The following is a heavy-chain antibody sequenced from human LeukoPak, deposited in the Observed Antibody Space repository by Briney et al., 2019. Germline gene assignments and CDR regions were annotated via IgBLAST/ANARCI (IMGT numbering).Heavy chain of an antibody. J-gene: IGHJ3*02. Sequence: SQTLSLTCTVSGGSISSYYRSWIRHPPGKGLEWIGYIYYSGSTNYNPSLKSRVTISVDASKNQFSLKLSCVTAADTAVYYCARLYYYDSSGADDAFDIWGQGTMVTVSS. CDR1: GGSISSYY. CDR3: ARLYYYDSSGADDAFDI. CDR2: IYYSGST. D-gene: IGHD3-22*01. V-gene: IGHV4-59*01.